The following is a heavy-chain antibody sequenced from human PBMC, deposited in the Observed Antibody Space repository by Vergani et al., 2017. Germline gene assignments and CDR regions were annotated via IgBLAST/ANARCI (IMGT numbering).Heavy chain of an antibody. Sequence: EVQLLESGGGLVQPGGSLRLSCAASGFTFSSYAMSWVRQAPGKGLEWVSAISGSGGSTYYADSVKGRFTITRDDSNNTMYLQMNRLRAEDTAVYYCAGGGIFGVDSDAFDIWGQGRMVTVSS. CDR3: AGGGIFGVDSDAFDI. J-gene: IGHJ3*02. CDR1: GFTFSSYA. V-gene: IGHV3-23*01. CDR2: ISGSGGST. D-gene: IGHD3-3*01.